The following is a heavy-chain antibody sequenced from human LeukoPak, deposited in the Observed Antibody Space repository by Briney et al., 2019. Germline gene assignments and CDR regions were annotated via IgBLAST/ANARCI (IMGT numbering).Heavy chain of an antibody. Sequence: ASVNVSCKASGYTFTGYYMHWVRQAPGQGLEWMGWINPNSGGTNYAQKFQGRVTMTRDTSISTAYMELSRLRSDDTAVYYCARINYYDSSGCADYWGQGTLVTVSS. V-gene: IGHV1-2*02. CDR1: GYTFTGYY. J-gene: IGHJ4*02. CDR2: INPNSGGT. CDR3: ARINYYDSSGCADY. D-gene: IGHD3-22*01.